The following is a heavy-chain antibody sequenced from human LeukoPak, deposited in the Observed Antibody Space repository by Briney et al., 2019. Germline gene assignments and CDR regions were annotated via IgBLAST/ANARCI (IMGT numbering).Heavy chain of an antibody. CDR1: GFTFSSYG. J-gene: IGHJ4*02. CDR3: ARHPQSDY. Sequence: GSLRLSCAASGFTFSSYGMHWVRQAPGKGLEWVAVIWYDGSDKYYADSVKGRFTISRDNSKNTLYLQMSSLRAEDTAVYYCARHPQSDYWGQGTLVTVSS. V-gene: IGHV3-33*01. CDR2: IWYDGSDK.